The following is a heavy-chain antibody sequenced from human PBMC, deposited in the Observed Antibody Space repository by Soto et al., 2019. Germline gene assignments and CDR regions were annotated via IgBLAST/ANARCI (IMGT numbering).Heavy chain of an antibody. CDR1: GYTITSYY. CDR2: INPSGGST. D-gene: IGHD5-12*01. V-gene: IGHV1-46*01. CDR3: AREGNGYNLGPSVDFDY. J-gene: IGHJ4*02. Sequence: QVQLVQSGAEVKEPRASVKVSCKASGYTITSYYMHWVRQAPGQGLEWMGVINPSGGSTDYAQKFQGRITMTRDTSTSTVYMDLSSLRSQDTAVFYCAREGNGYNLGPSVDFDYWGQGTLVTVSS.